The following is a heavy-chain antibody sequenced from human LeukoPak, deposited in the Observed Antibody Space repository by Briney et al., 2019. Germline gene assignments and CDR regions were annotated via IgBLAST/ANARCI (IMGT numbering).Heavy chain of an antibody. CDR2: INADDSK. Sequence: PGGSLRLSCVASWFSVSSNYMNWVRQAPGQGLEWVSLINADDSKYYGDSVRGRFSISRDNSKNTLYLQMNNMRAEDTAVYYCATRFYFESWGQGTLVTVSS. CDR1: WFSVSSNY. J-gene: IGHJ4*02. CDR3: ATRFYFES. V-gene: IGHV3-53*01.